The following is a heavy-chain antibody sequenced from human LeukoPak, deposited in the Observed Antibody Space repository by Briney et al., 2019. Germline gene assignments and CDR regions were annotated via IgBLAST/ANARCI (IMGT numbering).Heavy chain of an antibody. Sequence: PSETLSLTCTVSGGSISSSYWNWIRQPPGRGLEWIGHIYNSGSTNYNPSLKSRVTIPVDTSKDQLSLKLSSVTAADTAVYYCARDYYDSSGYYHFDYWGQGTLVTVSS. CDR3: ARDYYDSSGYYHFDY. J-gene: IGHJ4*02. V-gene: IGHV4-59*01. D-gene: IGHD3-22*01. CDR1: GGSISSSY. CDR2: IYNSGST.